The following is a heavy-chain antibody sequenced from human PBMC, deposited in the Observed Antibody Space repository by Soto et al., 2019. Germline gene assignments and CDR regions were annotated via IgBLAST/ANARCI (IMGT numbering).Heavy chain of an antibody. CDR2: VSDSGVAT. V-gene: IGHV3-23*01. CDR3: VRQGETGYTSGWKDDAFDV. D-gene: IGHD6-19*01. Sequence: EVQLLESGGGLIQPGGSLRLSCAASGFMFSNYAMNWVRQAPGKGLEWVSSVSDSGVATHFADSVKGRFSISRDNSKNTQSLQMNSLRAEDTAVYYCVRQGETGYTSGWKDDAFDVWGQGTVVTVSA. CDR1: GFMFSNYA. J-gene: IGHJ3*01.